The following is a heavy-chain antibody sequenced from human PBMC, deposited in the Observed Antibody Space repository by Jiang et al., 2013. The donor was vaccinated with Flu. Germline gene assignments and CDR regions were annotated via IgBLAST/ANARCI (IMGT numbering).Heavy chain of an antibody. J-gene: IGHJ4*02. V-gene: IGHV4-39*07. CDR2: IYYSGTT. CDR1: GGSIISEKSY. D-gene: IGHD3-10*01. Sequence: LLKPSETLSLRCSVSGGSIISEKSYWGWIRQPPAKGLEWIGSIYYSGTTYYNPSLKSRVTMSVDTSKKQFSLRLTSVSAADTAVYYCASQHWDHGVGSYYMSHWGQGALVTVSS. CDR3: ASQHWDHGVGSYYMSH.